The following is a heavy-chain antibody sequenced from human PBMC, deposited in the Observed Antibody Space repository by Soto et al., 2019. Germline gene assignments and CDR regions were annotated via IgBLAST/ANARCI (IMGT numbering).Heavy chain of an antibody. CDR1: GDSIISSDFY. CDR2: IFYLGSS. Sequence: ETLSLTCPVSGDSIISSDFYWGWVRQPPGKGLEWIGSIFYLGSSYYNPSLKSRVTMSVDTSKNQFSLRLRSVTAADTALYFCARHSLALRKNNWFDPWGQGIMVTVSS. J-gene: IGHJ5*02. V-gene: IGHV4-39*01. D-gene: IGHD3-3*02. CDR3: ARHSLALRKNNWFDP.